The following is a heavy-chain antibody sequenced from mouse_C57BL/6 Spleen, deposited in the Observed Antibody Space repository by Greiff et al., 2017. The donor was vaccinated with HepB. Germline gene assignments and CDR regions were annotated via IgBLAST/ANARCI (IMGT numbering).Heavy chain of an antibody. V-gene: IGHV1-4*01. CDR2: INPSSGYT. Sequence: QVQLKESGAELARPGASVKMSCKASGYTFTSYTMHWVKQRPGQGLEWIGYINPSSGYTKYNQKFKDKATLTADKSSSTAYMQLSSLTSEDSAVYYCARVDYDDGDYWGQGTTLTVSS. CDR1: GYTFTSYT. J-gene: IGHJ2*01. CDR3: ARVDYDDGDY. D-gene: IGHD2-4*01.